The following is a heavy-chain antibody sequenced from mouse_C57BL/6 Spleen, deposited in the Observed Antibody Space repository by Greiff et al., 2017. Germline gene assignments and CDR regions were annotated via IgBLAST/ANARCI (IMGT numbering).Heavy chain of an antibody. V-gene: IGHV1-9*01. CDR2: ILPGSGST. J-gene: IGHJ3*01. D-gene: IGHD1-1*01. CDR3: AHYYGSSLAY. CDR1: GYTFTGYW. Sequence: VQLQESGAELMKPGASVKLSCKATGYTFTGYWIEWVKQRPGHGLEWIGEILPGSGSTNYNEKFKGKATFTSDTSSHTAYMQLSSLTTEDSAIDYCAHYYGSSLAYWGQGTLVTVSA.